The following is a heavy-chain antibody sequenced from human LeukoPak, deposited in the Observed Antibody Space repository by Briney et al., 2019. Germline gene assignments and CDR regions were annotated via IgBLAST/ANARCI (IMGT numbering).Heavy chain of an antibody. Sequence: SQTLSLTCTISGGSTGSGGNYWSWIRQPPGKGLEWIGEINHSGSTNYNPSLKSRVTISVGTSKNQFSLKLNSVTAADTAVYYCARVLSGSYGYWGQGTLVTVSS. D-gene: IGHD1-26*01. CDR2: INHSGST. V-gene: IGHV4-34*01. J-gene: IGHJ4*02. CDR3: ARVLSGSYGY. CDR1: GGSTGSGGNY.